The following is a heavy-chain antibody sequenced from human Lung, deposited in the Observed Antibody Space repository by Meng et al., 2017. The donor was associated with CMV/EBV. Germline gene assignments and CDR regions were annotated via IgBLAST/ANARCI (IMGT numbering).Heavy chain of an antibody. CDR3: TTETYYYDSDGVNHWYDP. Sequence: GESXKISCAASGFTFSGSAVHWVRQASGKGLEWVGRIRTKTNNYATSNVASVKGMFIISRDDSENTAHLQMNSVKTEDTAVYYCTTETYYYDSDGVNHWYDPWXHGTLVTVSS. J-gene: IGHJ5*02. D-gene: IGHD3-22*01. CDR2: IRTKTNNYAT. V-gene: IGHV3-73*01. CDR1: GFTFSGSA.